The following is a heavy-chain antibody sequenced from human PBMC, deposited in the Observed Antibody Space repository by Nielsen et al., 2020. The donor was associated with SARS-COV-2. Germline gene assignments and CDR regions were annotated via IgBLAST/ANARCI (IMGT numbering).Heavy chain of an antibody. J-gene: IGHJ4*02. CDR3: AKGRYSNGDY. Sequence: GRSLRLSCAASGFTFSSYALSWVRQAPGKGLEWVSAISGSGGSTYYADSVKVRFTISRDNSKNTLYLQMNSLRAEDTAVYYCAKGRYSNGDYWGQGTLVTVSS. CDR2: ISGSGGST. V-gene: IGHV3-23*01. CDR1: GFTFSSYA. D-gene: IGHD4-11*01.